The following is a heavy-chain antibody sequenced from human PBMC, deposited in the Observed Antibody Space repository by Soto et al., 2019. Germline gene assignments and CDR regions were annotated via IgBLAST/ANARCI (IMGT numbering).Heavy chain of an antibody. Sequence: QVQLVQSGSEVKKPGSSVKVSCKASGGTFSDFTLSWLRQAPGRGLEWMGGIIPMIGATNNAQKLKGRLTITADKSTGTVYMELNSLRSDDTAVYYCARYWSAGTLYGAFYIWGQGTEVTGSP. D-gene: IGHD2-15*01. V-gene: IGHV1-69*06. CDR1: GGTFSDFT. CDR2: IIPMIGAT. J-gene: IGHJ3*02. CDR3: ARYWSAGTLYGAFYI.